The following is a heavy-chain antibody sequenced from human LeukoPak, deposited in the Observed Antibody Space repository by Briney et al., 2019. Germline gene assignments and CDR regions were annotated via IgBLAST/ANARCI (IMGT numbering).Heavy chain of an antibody. CDR1: GFTFSDYY. CDR2: ISSSGSTI. D-gene: IGHD3-22*01. CDR3: ARASRYSMIVVVIDY. Sequence: GGSLRLSCAASGFTFSDYYMSWIRQAPGKGLEWVSYISSSGSTIYYADSVKGRFTISRDNAKNSLYLQMNSLRAEDTAVYYCARASRYSMIVVVIDYWGQGTLVTVSS. V-gene: IGHV3-11*01. J-gene: IGHJ4*02.